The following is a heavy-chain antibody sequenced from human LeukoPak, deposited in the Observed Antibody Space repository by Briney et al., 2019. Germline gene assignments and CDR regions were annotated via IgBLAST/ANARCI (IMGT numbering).Heavy chain of an antibody. CDR1: GGSISSGSYY. V-gene: IGHV4-61*02. CDR3: AGDDYDHGFDY. D-gene: IGHD4-17*01. Sequence: SQTLSLTCTVSGGSISSGSYYWSWIRQPAGKGLEWIGRIYTSGSTNYNPSLKSRVTMSVDTSKNQFSLKLSSVTAADTAVYYCAGDDYDHGFDYWGQGTLVTVSS. CDR2: IYTSGST. J-gene: IGHJ4*02.